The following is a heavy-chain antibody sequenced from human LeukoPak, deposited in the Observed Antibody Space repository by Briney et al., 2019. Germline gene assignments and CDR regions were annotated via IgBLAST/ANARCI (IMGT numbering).Heavy chain of an antibody. J-gene: IGHJ4*02. CDR1: GGSFSGYY. Sequence: SETLSLTCAVYGGSFSGYYWSWIRQPPGKGLEWIGEINHSGSTNYNPSLKSRVTISVDTSKNQFSLKLSSVTAADTAVYYCAGGEYSYGYLGYWGQGNLVTVSS. CDR3: AGGEYSYGYLGY. V-gene: IGHV4-34*01. D-gene: IGHD5-18*01. CDR2: INHSGST.